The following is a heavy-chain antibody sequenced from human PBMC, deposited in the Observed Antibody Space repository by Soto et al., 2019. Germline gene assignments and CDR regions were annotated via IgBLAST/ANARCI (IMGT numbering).Heavy chain of an antibody. J-gene: IGHJ6*03. D-gene: IGHD5-12*01. CDR1: GDSVSSNSAG. Sequence: SHTLSLTCAISGDSVSSNSAGWNWVRQTPSRGLEWLGRTYYKSKWFNNYAVSVKSRITINPDTSQNQFSLHLDSVTPEDTAVYFCARGSWDDVSGHYYMDVWGKGTTVTVSS. V-gene: IGHV6-1*01. CDR3: ARGSWDDVSGHYYMDV. CDR2: TYYKSKWFN.